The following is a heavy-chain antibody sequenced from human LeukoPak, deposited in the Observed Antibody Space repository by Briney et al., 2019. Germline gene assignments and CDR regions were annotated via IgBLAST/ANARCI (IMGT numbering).Heavy chain of an antibody. Sequence: PGRSLRLSCAASGFTFSSYGMSWVRQAPGKGLEWVSTISGSGGSTYYADSVKGRFTISRDNSKNTLYLQMNSLRAEDTAVYYCAKACSGGSCYDYWGQGTLVTVSS. J-gene: IGHJ4*02. V-gene: IGHV3-23*01. CDR3: AKACSGGSCYDY. D-gene: IGHD2-15*01. CDR1: GFTFSSYG. CDR2: ISGSGGST.